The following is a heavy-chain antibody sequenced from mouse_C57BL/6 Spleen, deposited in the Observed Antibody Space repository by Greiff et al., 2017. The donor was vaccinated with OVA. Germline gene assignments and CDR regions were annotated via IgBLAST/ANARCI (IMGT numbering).Heavy chain of an antibody. J-gene: IGHJ1*03. CDR2: IHPSDGDT. CDR1: GYTFTSYW. D-gene: IGHD2-3*01. V-gene: IGHV1-74*01. CDR3: GRGGYYGDV. Sequence: QVQLQQPGAELVKPGASVKVSCKASGYTFTSYWMHWVKQRPGQGLEWIGRIHPSDGDTTYNPKFKGKATLTVDKSSSPAYMQLSSLTSEDSAVYYCGRGGYYGDVWGTGTTVTVSS.